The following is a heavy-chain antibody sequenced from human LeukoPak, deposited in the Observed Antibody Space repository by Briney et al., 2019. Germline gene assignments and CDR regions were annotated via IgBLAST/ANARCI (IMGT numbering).Heavy chain of an antibody. CDR2: ISGSGGST. Sequence: GGSLRLSCAASGFTFSSYAMSWVRQAPGKGLEWVSAISGSGGSTYYADSVKGRFTISRDNSKNTMYLQMNSLRAEDTAVYYCAKSPVATSTHREYFDYWGQGTRVTVSS. J-gene: IGHJ4*02. V-gene: IGHV3-23*01. CDR3: AKSPVATSTHREYFDY. CDR1: GFTFSSYA.